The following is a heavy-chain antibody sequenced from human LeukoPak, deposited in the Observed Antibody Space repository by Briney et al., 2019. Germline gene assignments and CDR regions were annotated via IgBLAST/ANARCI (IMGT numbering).Heavy chain of an antibody. CDR2: INSDGGEG. J-gene: IGHJ3*01. V-gene: IGHV3-7*03. CDR1: GFTFSGFW. Sequence: PGGSLRLSCAVSGFTFSGFWMSWSRQAPGKGLEWVASINSDGGEGYYAGVVKGRFTISRDNAKNSLYLQINSLRAEDTAVYYCARSSYSSSSSVWGQGTMVTVSS. CDR3: ARSSYSSSSSV. D-gene: IGHD6-6*01.